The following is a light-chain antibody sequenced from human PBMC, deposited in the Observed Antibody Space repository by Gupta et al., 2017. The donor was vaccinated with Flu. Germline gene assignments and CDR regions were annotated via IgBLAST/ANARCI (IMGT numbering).Light chain of an antibody. Sequence: TVVTQEPSLPVAPGGTVTLTCGSTTGAVTSGYYANWFQQKPGQVPRALISGTTNRHSWTPPRFSGSRLGDKAALTLSEAQPEDEAEYYCLLYHNRIHVFGGGTKLTVL. J-gene: IGLJ3*02. V-gene: IGLV7-43*01. CDR3: LLYHNRIHV. CDR2: GTT. CDR1: TGAVTSGYY.